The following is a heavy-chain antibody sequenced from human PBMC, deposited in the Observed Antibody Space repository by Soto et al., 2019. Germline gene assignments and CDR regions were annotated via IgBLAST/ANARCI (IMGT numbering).Heavy chain of an antibody. J-gene: IGHJ3*01. CDR1: GGSISSSNW. CDR2: IYHSGST. D-gene: IGHD6-6*01. V-gene: IGHV4-4*02. Sequence: QVQLQESGPGLVKPSGTLSLTCAVSGGSISSSNWWRWVRQPPGKGLEWIGEIYHSGSTNYNPSLKSRVTRPVDKSKNQFSLKLSSVTAADTAVYYCARTQLAVDAFDLWGQGTMVTVSS. CDR3: ARTQLAVDAFDL.